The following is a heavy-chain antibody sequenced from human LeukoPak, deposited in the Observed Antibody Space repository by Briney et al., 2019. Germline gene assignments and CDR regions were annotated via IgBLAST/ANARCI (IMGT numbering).Heavy chain of an antibody. J-gene: IGHJ4*02. CDR3: ARHRFSYGSGSYHYFDY. V-gene: IGHV4-39*01. Sequence: SETLSLTRIVSGGSITGYYWGWIRQLPGKGLEWIGSIYYSGSTYYNPSLKSRVTISVDTSKNQFSLKLSSVTAADTAVYYCARHRFSYGSGSYHYFDYWGQGTLVTVSS. CDR1: GGSITGYY. D-gene: IGHD3-10*01. CDR2: IYYSGST.